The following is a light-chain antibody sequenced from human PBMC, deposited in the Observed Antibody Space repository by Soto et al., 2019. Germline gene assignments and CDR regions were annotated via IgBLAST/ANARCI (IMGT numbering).Light chain of an antibody. V-gene: IGKV3-20*01. CDR2: GAS. Sequence: EIVLTQSPGTLSLSPGDRTTLSCRASQSVRSTHLAWYHQKTGQAPRLLIYGASTRASGIPDRFSGSGSGTDFTLTMNSLQPEDFATYYCQQGYSTPWTFGQGTKVDIK. CDR1: QSVRSTH. J-gene: IGKJ1*01. CDR3: QQGYSTPWT.